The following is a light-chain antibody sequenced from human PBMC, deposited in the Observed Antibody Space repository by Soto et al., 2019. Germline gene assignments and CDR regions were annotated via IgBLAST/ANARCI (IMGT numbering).Light chain of an antibody. Sequence: EIVLTQSPGTLSLSPGESATLSCRASQSVSSTYLAWYQQNPGQAPRLLFYDLSRRTTGIPDRFSASGSGTDFTLTILRLEPEDFAVYDCHHYGSSPLTFGQGTKLEI. CDR3: HHYGSSPLT. CDR1: QSVSSTY. V-gene: IGKV3-20*01. J-gene: IGKJ2*01. CDR2: DLS.